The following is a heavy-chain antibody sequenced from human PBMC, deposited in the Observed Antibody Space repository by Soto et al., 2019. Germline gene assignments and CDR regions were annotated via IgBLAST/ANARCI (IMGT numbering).Heavy chain of an antibody. CDR2: IYYSGST. CDR3: VRENYFESSGPFYY. Sequence: SETLSLTCTVSGGSLSSGAYYWCWIRHHPGKGLEWIGYIYYSGSTYYNPSLESRVTLSVDTSTKQFSLKVSSVTAADTAVYYCVRENYFESSGPFYYRARGTSVPVSA. D-gene: IGHD3-22*01. CDR1: GGSLSSGAYY. V-gene: IGHV4-31*03. J-gene: IGHJ4*02.